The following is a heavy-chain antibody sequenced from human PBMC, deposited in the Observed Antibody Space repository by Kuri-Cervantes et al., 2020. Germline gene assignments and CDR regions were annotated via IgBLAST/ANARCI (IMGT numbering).Heavy chain of an antibody. CDR1: GYTFTGYY. D-gene: IGHD2-15*01. CDR2: TNPNSGGT. V-gene: IGHV1-2*02. J-gene: IGHJ4*02. CDR3: AKGLIKLGYCSGGSCRLFDY. Sequence: ASVKVSCKAPGYTFTGYYMHWVRQAPGQGLEWMGWTNPNSGGTNYAQKFQGRVTMTRDTSISTAYMELSRLRSDDTAVYYCAKGLIKLGYCSGGSCRLFDYWGQGTLVTVSS.